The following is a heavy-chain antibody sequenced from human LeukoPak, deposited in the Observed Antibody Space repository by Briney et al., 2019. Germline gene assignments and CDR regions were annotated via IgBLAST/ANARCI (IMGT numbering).Heavy chain of an antibody. D-gene: IGHD4-11*01. Sequence: GGSLRLSCAASGFTFSDLGMHWVHQSPGKGLEWVTFIRYDGNLQYYADSVKGRFTISRDNSKNTLSLQMNSLRPEDTAVYYCAKAGYTNPGYFDYWGQGTLVSVSS. J-gene: IGHJ4*02. CDR1: GFTFSDLG. CDR2: IRYDGNLQ. V-gene: IGHV3-30*02. CDR3: AKAGYTNPGYFDY.